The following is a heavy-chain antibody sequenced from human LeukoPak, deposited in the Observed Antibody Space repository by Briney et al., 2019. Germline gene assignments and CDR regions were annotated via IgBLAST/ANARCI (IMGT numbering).Heavy chain of an antibody. CDR1: GYTFTSYY. Sequence: ASVKVSCKASGYTFTSYYMHWVRQAPGKGLEWMGGFDPEDGETIYARKFQGRVTITADESTSTAYMELSSLRSEDTAVYYCARERCSGGSCYSNPYYYYYGMDVWGQGTTVTVSS. V-gene: IGHV1-24*01. CDR3: ARERCSGGSCYSNPYYYYYGMDV. CDR2: FDPEDGET. J-gene: IGHJ6*02. D-gene: IGHD2-15*01.